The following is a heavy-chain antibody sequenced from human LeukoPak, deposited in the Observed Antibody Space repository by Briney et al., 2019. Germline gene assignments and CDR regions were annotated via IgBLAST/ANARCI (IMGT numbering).Heavy chain of an antibody. D-gene: IGHD3-16*01. CDR2: MNPNSGNT. Sequence: GASVKVSCKASGYTFTSYDINWVRQATGQGLEWMGWMNPNSGNTGYAQKFQGRVTMTRNTSISTAYMELSSLRSEDTAVYYCARALKTFHGDYYYGMDVWGQGTTVTVSS. V-gene: IGHV1-8*01. CDR1: GYTFTSYD. J-gene: IGHJ6*02. CDR3: ARALKTFHGDYYYGMDV.